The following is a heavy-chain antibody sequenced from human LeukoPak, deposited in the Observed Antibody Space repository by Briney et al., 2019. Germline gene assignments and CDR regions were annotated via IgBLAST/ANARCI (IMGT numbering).Heavy chain of an antibody. D-gene: IGHD1-7*01. V-gene: IGHV3-21*04. CDR3: AKVGLAGNYLYFDY. CDR1: GFTFSSYS. J-gene: IGHJ4*02. Sequence: GGSLRLSCAASGFTFSSYSMNWVRQAPGKGLEWVSSISSSSSYIYYADSVKGRFTISRDNAKNSLYLQMNSLRAEDTAVYYCAKVGLAGNYLYFDYWGPGTLVTVSS. CDR2: ISSSSSYI.